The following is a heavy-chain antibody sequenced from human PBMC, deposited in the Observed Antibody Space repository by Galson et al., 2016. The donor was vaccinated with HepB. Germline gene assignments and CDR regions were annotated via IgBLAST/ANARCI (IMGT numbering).Heavy chain of an antibody. D-gene: IGHD2-21*02. Sequence: TLSLTCTVSGDSISSGAYYWTWIRQLPGKGPEWLGYIYYRGTTYYNPSLKSRLSISQDTSKNQFSLKVTSVTAADTAVYYCARGGRSYCGVDCYTWAFDIWGQGTMVTVSS. J-gene: IGHJ3*02. V-gene: IGHV4-31*03. CDR3: ARGGRSYCGVDCYTWAFDI. CDR2: IYYRGTT. CDR1: GDSISSGAYY.